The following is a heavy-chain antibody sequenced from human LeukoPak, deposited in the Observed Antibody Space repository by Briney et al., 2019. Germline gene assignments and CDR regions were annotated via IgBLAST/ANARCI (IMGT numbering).Heavy chain of an antibody. J-gene: IGHJ3*02. Sequence: GASVKVSCKSSGYTFTSYDINWVRQATGQGREGMGLLNSNRGNTGYAQKFQGRVSMTRNTSIRTAYMELSSLRYEDTAVYYCARAFGWLHAFDIWGQGPMVTISS. D-gene: IGHD3-9*01. CDR2: LNSNRGNT. CDR1: GYTFTSYD. CDR3: ARAFGWLHAFDI. V-gene: IGHV1-8*01.